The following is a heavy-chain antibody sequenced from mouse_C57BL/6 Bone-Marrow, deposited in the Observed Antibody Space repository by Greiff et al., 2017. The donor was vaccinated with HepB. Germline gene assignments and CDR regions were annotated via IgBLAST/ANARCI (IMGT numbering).Heavy chain of an antibody. D-gene: IGHD2-5*01. CDR3: ARSKAYYSNYTYYFDY. V-gene: IGHV1-61*01. Sequence: VQLQQPGAELVRPGSSVKLSCKASGYTFTSYWMDWVMQRPGQGLEWIGNIYPSDSETHYNQKFKDKATLTVDKSSSTAYMQLSSLTSEDSAVYYCARSKAYYSNYTYYFDYWGQGTTLTVSS. J-gene: IGHJ2*01. CDR1: GYTFTSYW. CDR2: IYPSDSET.